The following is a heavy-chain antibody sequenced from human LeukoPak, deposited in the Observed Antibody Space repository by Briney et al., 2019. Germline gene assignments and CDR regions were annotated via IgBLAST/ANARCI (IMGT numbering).Heavy chain of an antibody. J-gene: IGHJ4*02. V-gene: IGHV3-23*01. Sequence: GGSLRLPCAVSGFIFSNHYMHWVRQAPGKGLEWVSAISGSGGSTYYADSVKGRFTTSRDNSKNTLYLQMNSLRAEDTAVYYCAAQRWLQLPFDYWGQGTLVTVSS. CDR3: AAQRWLQLPFDY. CDR2: ISGSGGST. D-gene: IGHD5-24*01. CDR1: GFIFSNHY.